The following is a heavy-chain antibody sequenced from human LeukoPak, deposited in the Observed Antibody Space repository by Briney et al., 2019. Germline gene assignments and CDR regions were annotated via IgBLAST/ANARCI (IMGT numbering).Heavy chain of an antibody. CDR1: GGSFSSYY. D-gene: IGHD6-25*01. V-gene: IGHV4-34*01. CDR3: ARGFGTSSGDY. Sequence: SETLSLTCAVYGGSFSSYYWSWIRQPPGKGLEWIGEINHSGSTNYNPSLKSRVTISVDTSKNQFSLKLSSVTAADTAVYYCARGFGTSSGDYWGQGTLVTVSS. CDR2: INHSGST. J-gene: IGHJ4*02.